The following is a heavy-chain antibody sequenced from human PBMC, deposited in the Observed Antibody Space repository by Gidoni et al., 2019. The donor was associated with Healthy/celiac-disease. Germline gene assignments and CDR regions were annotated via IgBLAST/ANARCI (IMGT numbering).Heavy chain of an antibody. CDR3: ARAAAEDHYYYYGMDV. J-gene: IGHJ6*02. CDR1: GYTFTRYD. D-gene: IGHD2-15*01. V-gene: IGHV1-8*01. Sequence: QVQLVQSGAEVKKPGASVKVSCKASGYTFTRYDINWVRQATGQGLEWMGWMNPNSGNTGYAQKFQGRVTMTRNTSISTAYMELSSLRSEDTAVYYCARAAAEDHYYYYGMDVWGQGTTVTVSS. CDR2: MNPNSGNT.